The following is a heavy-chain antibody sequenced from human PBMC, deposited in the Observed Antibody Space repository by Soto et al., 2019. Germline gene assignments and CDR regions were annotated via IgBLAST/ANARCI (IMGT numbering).Heavy chain of an antibody. CDR3: ARDIGYSSSWYWFDP. V-gene: IGHV4-30-4*01. D-gene: IGHD6-13*01. CDR2: IYYSGST. Sequence: SETLSLTCTVSGGSISSGDYYWSWIRQPPGKGLEWIGYIYYSGSTYYNPSLKSRVTISVDTSKNQFSLKLSSVTAADTAVYYCARDIGYSSSWYWFDPWGQGTLVTVSS. J-gene: IGHJ5*02. CDR1: GGSISSGDYY.